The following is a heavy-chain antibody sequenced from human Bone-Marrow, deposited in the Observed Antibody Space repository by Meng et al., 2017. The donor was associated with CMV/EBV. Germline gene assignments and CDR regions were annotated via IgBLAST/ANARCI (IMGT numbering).Heavy chain of an antibody. Sequence: ASVKVSCKASGYTFTGYYMHWVRQAPGQGLEWMGWINPNSGGTNHAQKFQGRVTMTRDTSISTAYMELSRLRSDDTAVYYCARETDGYGRFDYWGQGTLVTVSS. CDR2: INPNSGGT. CDR1: GYTFTGYY. V-gene: IGHV1-2*02. J-gene: IGHJ4*02. CDR3: ARETDGYGRFDY. D-gene: IGHD5-24*01.